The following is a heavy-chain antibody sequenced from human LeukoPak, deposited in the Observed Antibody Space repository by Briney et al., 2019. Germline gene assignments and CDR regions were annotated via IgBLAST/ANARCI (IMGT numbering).Heavy chain of an antibody. V-gene: IGHV1-8*01. CDR1: GYTFTSYD. D-gene: IGHD4-17*01. CDR2: MNPNSGNT. Sequence: GASVKVSCKASGYTFTSYDINWVRQATGQGLEWMGWMNPNSGNTGYAQKFQGRVTMTRNTSISTAYMELSSLRSEDTAVYYCAKDLPLTVTTPYYYYGMGVWGQGTTVTVSS. J-gene: IGHJ6*02. CDR3: AKDLPLTVTTPYYYYGMGV.